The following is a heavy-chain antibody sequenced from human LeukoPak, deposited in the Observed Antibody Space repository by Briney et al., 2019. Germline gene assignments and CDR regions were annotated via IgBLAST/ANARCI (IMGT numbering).Heavy chain of an antibody. J-gene: IGHJ4*02. CDR2: ISYDGNTR. CDR1: GFTFSSYA. D-gene: IGHD6-19*01. CDR3: ARWTEQWLEGGLDY. Sequence: GGSLRLSCAASGFTFSSYAMSWVRQAPGKGLEWVAVISYDGNTRFYADSVMGRFTISRDNSKNTVDLQMNTLRSEDTATYYCARWTEQWLEGGLDYWGQGTLVVVST. V-gene: IGHV3-30*04.